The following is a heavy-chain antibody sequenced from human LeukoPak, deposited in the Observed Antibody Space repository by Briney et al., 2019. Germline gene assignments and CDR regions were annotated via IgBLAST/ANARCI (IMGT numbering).Heavy chain of an antibody. D-gene: IGHD3-22*01. CDR3: ARARPWDSSRSYYFGMDV. Sequence: GSLRLSCAASGFTFSSYAIRWVRQAPGTGLEWVSSIPGGGGATYYADSVRGRFSISRDSSKNTVYLQMSSLRDEDTAVYYCARARPWDSSRSYYFGMDVWGHGTTVTVSS. J-gene: IGHJ6*02. V-gene: IGHV3-23*01. CDR1: GFTFSSYA. CDR2: IPGGGGAT.